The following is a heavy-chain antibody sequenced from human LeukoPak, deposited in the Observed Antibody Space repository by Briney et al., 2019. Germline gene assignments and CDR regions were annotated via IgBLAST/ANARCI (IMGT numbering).Heavy chain of an antibody. Sequence: PGGSLRLSCAASGFTFSDYYMSWIRQAPGKGLEWVSYISSSGSTIYYADSVKGRFTISRDNAKNSLYLQMNSLRAEDTAVYYCAKARSGEYSGSSFDYWGQGTLVTVSS. D-gene: IGHD1-26*01. CDR2: ISSSGSTI. CDR3: AKARSGEYSGSSFDY. CDR1: GFTFSDYY. J-gene: IGHJ4*02. V-gene: IGHV3-11*01.